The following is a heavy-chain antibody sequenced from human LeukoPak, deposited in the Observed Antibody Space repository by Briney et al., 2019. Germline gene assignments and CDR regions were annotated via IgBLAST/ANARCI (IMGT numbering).Heavy chain of an antibody. CDR1: GGSFSGYY. CDR2: FNHSGST. CDR3: ARRSYTPPRSFYYYYYMDV. J-gene: IGHJ6*03. D-gene: IGHD4-11*01. Sequence: SETLSLTCAVYGGSFSGYYWSWIRQPPGKGLEWIGEFNHSGSTNYSPSLKSRVTISVDTSKNQFSLKLSSVTAADTAVYYCARRSYTPPRSFYYYYYMDVWGKGTTVTVSS. V-gene: IGHV4-34*01.